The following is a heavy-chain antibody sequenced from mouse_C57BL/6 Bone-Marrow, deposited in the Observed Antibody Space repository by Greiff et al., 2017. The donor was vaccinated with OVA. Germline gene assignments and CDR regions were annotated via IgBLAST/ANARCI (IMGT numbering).Heavy chain of an antibody. Sequence: EVHLVESGPELVKPGASVKISCKASGYSFTDYNMNWVKQSNGKSLEWIGVINPNYGTTSYNQKFKGKATLTVDQSSSTAYMQLNSLTSEDSAVYYCARLTTVVAKRFAYWGQGTLVTVSA. V-gene: IGHV1-39*01. D-gene: IGHD1-1*01. CDR1: GYSFTDYN. CDR3: ARLTTVVAKRFAY. J-gene: IGHJ3*01. CDR2: INPNYGTT.